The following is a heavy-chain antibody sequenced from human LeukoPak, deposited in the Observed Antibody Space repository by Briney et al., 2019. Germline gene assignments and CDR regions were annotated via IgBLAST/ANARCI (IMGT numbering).Heavy chain of an antibody. V-gene: IGHV4-30-2*01. CDR2: IYYSGST. D-gene: IGHD3-9*01. Sequence: SETLSLTCAVSGGSISSGGYSWSWIRQPPGKGLEWIGYIYYSGSTYYNPSLKSRVTMSLDTSKNQFSLKLSSVTAVDTAVYYCARKLNGYFPFDYWGQGTLVTVSS. CDR3: ARKLNGYFPFDY. J-gene: IGHJ4*02. CDR1: GGSISSGGYS.